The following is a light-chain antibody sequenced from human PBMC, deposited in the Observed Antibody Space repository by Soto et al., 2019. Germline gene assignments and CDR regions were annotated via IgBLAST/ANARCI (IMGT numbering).Light chain of an antibody. V-gene: IGLV2-14*03. Sequence: QSVLTQPASVSGSPGQSITIACTGTSTDVGGYNYVSWYQHYPGKAPKLVIYDVSSRPPGVSNRFSGSKSGNTASLTISGLQAEDEADYFCCSYSSGSSLLFGGGTKVTVL. J-gene: IGLJ2*01. CDR1: STDVGGYNY. CDR2: DVS. CDR3: CSYSSGSSLL.